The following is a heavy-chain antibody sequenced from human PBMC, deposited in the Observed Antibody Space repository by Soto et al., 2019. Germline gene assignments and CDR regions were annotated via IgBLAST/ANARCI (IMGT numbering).Heavy chain of an antibody. D-gene: IGHD2-15*01. V-gene: IGHV3-64*01. J-gene: IGHJ6*03. Sequence: GGSLRLSCAASGFTFSSYGMHWVRQAPGKGLEYVSAISSNGGTTYYANSVKGRFTISRDNSKNTLYLQMGSLTAEDMAVYYCARVVVVGASEFYYYYMDVWGKGTTVTVSS. CDR1: GFTFSSYG. CDR3: ARVVVVGASEFYYYYMDV. CDR2: ISSNGGTT.